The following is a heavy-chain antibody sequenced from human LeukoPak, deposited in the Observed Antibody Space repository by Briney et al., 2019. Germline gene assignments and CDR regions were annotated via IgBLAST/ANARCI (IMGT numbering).Heavy chain of an antibody. D-gene: IGHD2-2*02. V-gene: IGHV4-38-2*02. CDR2: IHHSGST. CDR3: ARDTSEEYQLLYNWFDP. J-gene: IGHJ5*02. Sequence: SETLSLTCTVSGYSISSGYYWGWIRQPPGKGLEWIGSIHHSGSTYYNPSLKSRVTISVDKSKNQFSLKLSSVTAADTAVYYCARDTSEEYQLLYNWFDPWGQGTLVTVSS. CDR1: GYSISSGYY.